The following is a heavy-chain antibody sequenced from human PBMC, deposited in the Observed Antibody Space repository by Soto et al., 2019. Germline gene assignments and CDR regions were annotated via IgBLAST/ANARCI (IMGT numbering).Heavy chain of an antibody. D-gene: IGHD3-22*01. CDR3: ARDYDSSGYYYVGKGMDV. CDR2: IWYDGSNK. J-gene: IGHJ6*02. V-gene: IGHV3-33*01. Sequence: SGGSLRLSCAASGFTFSSYGMHWVRQAPGKGLEWVAVIWYDGSNKYYADSVKGRFTISRDNSKNTLYLQMNSLRAEDTAVYYCARDYDSSGYYYVGKGMDVWGQGTTVTVSS. CDR1: GFTFSSYG.